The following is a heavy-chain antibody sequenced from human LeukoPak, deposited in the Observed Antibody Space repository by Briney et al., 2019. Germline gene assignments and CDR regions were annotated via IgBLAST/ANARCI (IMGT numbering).Heavy chain of an antibody. Sequence: SETLSLTCVVSGYSISNDYYRGWIRQPPGKGLEWIGNIYHSGGSYYNPSLKSRATILVDTSKNQFSLKLSSVTAADTAVYYCAKAGTTGIHHWFDPWGQGNLVTVSS. J-gene: IGHJ5*02. CDR3: AKAGTTGIHHWFDP. V-gene: IGHV4-38-2*01. CDR1: GYSISNDYY. CDR2: IYHSGGS. D-gene: IGHD1-1*01.